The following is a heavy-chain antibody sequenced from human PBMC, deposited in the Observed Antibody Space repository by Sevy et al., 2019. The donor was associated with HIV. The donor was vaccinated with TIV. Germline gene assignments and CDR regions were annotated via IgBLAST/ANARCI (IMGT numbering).Heavy chain of an antibody. CDR1: GFTFSSYA. D-gene: IGHD5-12*01. J-gene: IGHJ6*02. Sequence: GGSLRLSCAASGFTFSSYALHWVRQAPGKGLEWVAVISYDGSNKYYADSVKGRFTISRDNSNNTLYLQMNSLRAEDTAVYYCARDSGDGYKYYYGMDVWGQGTTVTVSS. CDR2: ISYDGSNK. V-gene: IGHV3-30-3*01. CDR3: ARDSGDGYKYYYGMDV.